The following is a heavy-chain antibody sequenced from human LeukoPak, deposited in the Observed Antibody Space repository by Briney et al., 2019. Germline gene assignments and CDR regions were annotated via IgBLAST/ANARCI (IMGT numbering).Heavy chain of an antibody. V-gene: IGHV1-69*02. J-gene: IGHJ5*02. D-gene: IGHD1/OR15-1a*01. CDR3: STRPTIWEETTGFAES. CDR2: IMPIFGVT. CDR1: GDNFNKYS. Sequence: SVKVSCKASGDNFNKYSIRWVRQAPGQGLEWMGRIMPIFGVTKYAQKFQGRVTITADESTTTGYMELNNLRSEDTAIYYCSTRPTIWEETTGFAESWGQGTLVIVSS.